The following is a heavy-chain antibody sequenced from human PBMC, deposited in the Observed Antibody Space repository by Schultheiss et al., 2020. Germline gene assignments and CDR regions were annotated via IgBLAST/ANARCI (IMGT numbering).Heavy chain of an antibody. CDR1: GFTFSSYW. CDR2: IKQDGSEK. D-gene: IGHD2-15*01. J-gene: IGHJ6*03. Sequence: GGSLRLSCAASGFTFSSYWMSWVRQAPGKGLEWVANIKQDGSEKYYVDSVKGRFTISRDNAKNSLYLQMNSLTAEDTAVYYCARDHGGSYYYYYYMDVWGKEATVIVSS. V-gene: IGHV3-7*03. CDR3: ARDHGGSYYYYYYMDV.